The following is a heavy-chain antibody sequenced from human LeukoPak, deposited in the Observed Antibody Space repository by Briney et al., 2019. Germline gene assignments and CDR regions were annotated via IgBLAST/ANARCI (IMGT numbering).Heavy chain of an antibody. CDR2: IKSKTDGGTT. CDR1: GFTFNYAW. J-gene: IGHJ3*02. CDR3: TTDVLVVAASHDTFDI. D-gene: IGHD2-15*01. Sequence: GGSLRLSCAASGFTFNYAWMSWVCQAPGKGLEWVGRIKSKTDGGTTDYAAPVKGRFTISRDDSKNTLYLQMNSLKTEDTAVYYCTTDVLVVAASHDTFDIWGQGTMVTVFS. V-gene: IGHV3-15*01.